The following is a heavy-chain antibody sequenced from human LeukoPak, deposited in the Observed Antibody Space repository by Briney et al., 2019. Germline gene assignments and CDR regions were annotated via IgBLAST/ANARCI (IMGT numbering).Heavy chain of an antibody. Sequence: GGSLRLSCAASGFTFSSYSMNWVRQAPGRGLEWVSSISSSSSYIYYADSVKGRFTISRDNAKNSLYPQMNSLRAEDTAVYYCARGRVVRGYMGYWGQGTLVTVSS. CDR1: GFTFSSYS. D-gene: IGHD3-10*01. CDR2: ISSSSSYI. J-gene: IGHJ4*02. CDR3: ARGRVVRGYMGY. V-gene: IGHV3-21*01.